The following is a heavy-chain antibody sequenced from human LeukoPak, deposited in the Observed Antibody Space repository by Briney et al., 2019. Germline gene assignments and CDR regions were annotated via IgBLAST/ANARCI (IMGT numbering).Heavy chain of an antibody. Sequence: PSGTLSLTCTVSGDSINNYSWSWIRQPPGKGLEYIGYIYYSGSTNYNPSLKSRVTMSVDTSKNQFSLKLSSVTVADTAVYYCARPYYYGSGNYYDWYLDLWGRGTLVTVPS. D-gene: IGHD3-10*01. CDR1: GDSINNYS. J-gene: IGHJ2*01. V-gene: IGHV4-59*01. CDR3: ARPYYYGSGNYYDWYLDL. CDR2: IYYSGST.